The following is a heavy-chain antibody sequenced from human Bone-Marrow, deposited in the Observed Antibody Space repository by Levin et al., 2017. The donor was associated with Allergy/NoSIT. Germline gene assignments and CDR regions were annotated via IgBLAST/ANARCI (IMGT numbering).Heavy chain of an antibody. Sequence: TLSLTCDISGDSVSSSGVAWNWIRQSPSRGLEWLGRTFYTSKWVSSAVESRIIISADTSKNQFSLLVNSVTPEDTALYYCARGRNSAFDYWGQGTLVTVSS. CDR1: GDSVSSSGVA. J-gene: IGHJ4*02. V-gene: IGHV6-1*01. D-gene: IGHD1-14*01. CDR2: TFYTSKW. CDR3: ARGRNSAFDY.